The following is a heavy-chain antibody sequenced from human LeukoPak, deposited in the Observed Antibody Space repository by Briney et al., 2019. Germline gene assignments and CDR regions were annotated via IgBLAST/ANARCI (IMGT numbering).Heavy chain of an antibody. CDR2: ISGSGGST. CDR1: GFTFSSYA. J-gene: IGHJ4*02. CDR3: AKDNGRGYSYGYFGY. V-gene: IGHV3-23*01. Sequence: GGSLRLSCAASGFTFSSYAMSCVRQAPGKGLEWVSAISGSGGSTYYADSVKGRFTISRDNSKNTLYLQMNSLRAEDTAVYYCAKDNGRGYSYGYFGYWGQGTLVTVSS. D-gene: IGHD5-18*01.